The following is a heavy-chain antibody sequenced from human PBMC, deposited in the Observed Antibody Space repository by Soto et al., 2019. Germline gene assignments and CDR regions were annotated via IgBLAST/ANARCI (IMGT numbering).Heavy chain of an antibody. J-gene: IGHJ4*02. D-gene: IGHD3-10*01. CDR1: GGSISSYY. CDR2: IYYSGST. V-gene: IGHV4-39*01. Sequence: SETLSLTCTVSGGSISSYYWGWIRQPPGKGLEWIGSIYYSGSTYYNPSLKSRVTISVDTSKNQFSLKLSSVTAADTAVFYCASSITMVRGVMAYFDYWGQGTLVTVSS. CDR3: ASSITMVRGVMAYFDY.